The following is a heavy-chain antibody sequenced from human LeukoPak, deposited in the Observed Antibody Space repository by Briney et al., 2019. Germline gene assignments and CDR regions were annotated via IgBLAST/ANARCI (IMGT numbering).Heavy chain of an antibody. CDR1: GFTFSSYG. CDR3: AKYYCSSTSCLFDY. CDR2: IWNDESNK. D-gene: IGHD2-2*01. J-gene: IGHJ4*02. V-gene: IGHV3-33*06. Sequence: PGGSLRLSCAASGFTFSSYGMHWVRQAPGQGLEWVTVIWNDESNKYYVDSVKGRFTISRDNSKNTLYLQMNSLRTEDTAVYYCAKYYCSSTSCLFDYWGQGTLVTVSS.